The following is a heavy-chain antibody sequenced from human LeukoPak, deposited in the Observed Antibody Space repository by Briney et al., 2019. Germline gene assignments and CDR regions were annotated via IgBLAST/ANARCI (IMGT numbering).Heavy chain of an antibody. CDR1: GGSISGFH. Sequence: PSETLSLTCTVSGGSISGFHWSWIRQPPGKGLEYIGDVFYSGGTNYNSSLKSRLTISVDTSRNQFSLKLTSVTAADTAVYYCARHRCSSTSCYFGHYDYWGQGTLVTVSS. J-gene: IGHJ4*02. V-gene: IGHV4-59*08. CDR2: VFYSGGT. CDR3: ARHRCSSTSCYFGHYDY. D-gene: IGHD2-2*01.